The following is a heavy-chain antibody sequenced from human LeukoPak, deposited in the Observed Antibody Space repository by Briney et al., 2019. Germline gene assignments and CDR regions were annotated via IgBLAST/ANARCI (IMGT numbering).Heavy chain of an antibody. J-gene: IGHJ3*02. V-gene: IGHV4-39*01. Sequence: PSETLSLTCTVSGVSISGSSYYWGWVRQPPGKGLEWIGNIYYSGSTYYNPSLKSRVTISVDTSKNQFSLRLSSVTAADTAVYYCARHPRDVYKVVGAFDIWGQGTMVTVSS. D-gene: IGHD5-24*01. CDR2: IYYSGST. CDR3: ARHPRDVYKVVGAFDI. CDR1: GVSISGSSYY.